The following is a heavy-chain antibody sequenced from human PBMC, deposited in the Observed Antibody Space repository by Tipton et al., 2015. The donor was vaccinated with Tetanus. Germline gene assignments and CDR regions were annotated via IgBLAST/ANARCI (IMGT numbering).Heavy chain of an antibody. D-gene: IGHD1-26*01. J-gene: IGHJ4*02. V-gene: IGHV3-7*01. CDR3: ARGGRSFDY. Sequence: SLRLSCAASGFTFSTYWMGWSRQAPGKGLEWVANIKQDGSEKYYVDSVKGRFTISRDNAKNSLYLQMNSLRAEDTAVYYCARGGRSFDYWGQGTLVTVSS. CDR2: IKQDGSEK. CDR1: GFTFSTYW.